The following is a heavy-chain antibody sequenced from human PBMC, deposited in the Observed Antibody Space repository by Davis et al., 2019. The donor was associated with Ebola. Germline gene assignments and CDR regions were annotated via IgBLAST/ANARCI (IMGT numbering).Heavy chain of an antibody. CDR1: GFIFSNYA. V-gene: IGHV3-15*01. CDR3: STGLFDY. J-gene: IGHJ4*02. CDR2: IKSKADGGTT. Sequence: GESLKISCAASGFIFSNYAMNWVRQAPGKGLEWVGRIKSKADGGTTDYAAPVQGRFTISRDDSKNTLYLQMNSLKTEDTAVYYCSTGLFDYWGQGTLVTVSS.